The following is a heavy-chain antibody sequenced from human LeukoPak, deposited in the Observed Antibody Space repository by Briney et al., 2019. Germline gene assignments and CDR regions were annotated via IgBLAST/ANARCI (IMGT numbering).Heavy chain of an antibody. CDR3: ARASETHWGSPGTFDI. CDR1: GGSISSGDYY. J-gene: IGHJ3*02. Sequence: SETLSLTCTVSGGSISSGDYYWSWIRQPPGKGLEWIGYIYYSGSTYYNPSLKSRVTISVDTSKNKFSLKLSYVTAADTAVYYCARASETHWGSPGTFDIWGQGTMVTVSS. D-gene: IGHD7-27*01. V-gene: IGHV4-30-4*08. CDR2: IYYSGST.